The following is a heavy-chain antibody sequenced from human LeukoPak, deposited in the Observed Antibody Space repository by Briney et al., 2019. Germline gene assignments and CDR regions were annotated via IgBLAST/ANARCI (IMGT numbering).Heavy chain of an antibody. Sequence: GGSLRLSCAASGFTFSSYEMNWVRQAPGKGLEWVSYISSSGSTIYYADSVKGRFTISRDNAKNSLYLQMNSLRAEDTAVYYSARTNYYDSSAGRWFDPWGQGTLVTVSS. CDR1: GFTFSSYE. J-gene: IGHJ5*02. D-gene: IGHD3-22*01. CDR2: ISSSGSTI. V-gene: IGHV3-48*03. CDR3: ARTNYYDSSAGRWFDP.